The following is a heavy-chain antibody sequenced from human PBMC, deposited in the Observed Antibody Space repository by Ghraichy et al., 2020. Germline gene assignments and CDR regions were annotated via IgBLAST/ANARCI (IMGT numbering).Heavy chain of an antibody. V-gene: IGHV4-39*01. Sequence: SETLSLTCIVSGGSIDTTLYYWGWIRQSPGKGLEWIGSIYYTGSPFYNPSLQSRVTLSIDRSKNQFSLRLNSVTAADTAVYYCVTALSNWGSEYWGRGTLVTVSS. CDR3: VTALSNWGSEY. J-gene: IGHJ4*02. CDR2: IYYTGSP. D-gene: IGHD7-27*01. CDR1: GGSIDTTLYY.